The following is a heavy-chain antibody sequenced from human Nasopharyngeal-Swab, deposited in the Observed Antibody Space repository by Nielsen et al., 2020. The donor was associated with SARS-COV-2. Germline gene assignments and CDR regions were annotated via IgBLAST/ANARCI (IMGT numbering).Heavy chain of an antibody. J-gene: IGHJ6*02. CDR1: GGSISSYY. D-gene: IGHD2-15*01. V-gene: IGHV4-59*12. CDR3: ARARVDCSGDSCYSSGVDYYGMDV. Sequence: SETLSLTCAVSGGSISSYYWSWIRQPPGKGLEWLGYISYSGSTNYNPSLKSRVTILVDTSKKWFSLNLNSVTAADTAVYYCARARVDCSGDSCYSSGVDYYGMDVWGQGTTVTVSS. CDR2: ISYSGST.